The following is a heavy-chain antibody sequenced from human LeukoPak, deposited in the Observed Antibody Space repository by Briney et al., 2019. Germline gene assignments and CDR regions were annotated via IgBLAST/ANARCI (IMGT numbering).Heavy chain of an antibody. J-gene: IGHJ3*02. CDR2: IVPIFGTT. CDR1: GGTFSSYA. D-gene: IGHD6-13*01. CDR3: ARDRRERGSSWSLPAHGFDI. V-gene: IGHV1-69*05. Sequence: SVKVSCKASGGTFSSYAINWVRQAPGQGLEWMGRIVPIFGTTNYAQKFQGRVTITTDESTSTAYMELSSLRSEDTAVYYCARDRRERGSSWSLPAHGFDIWGQGTMVTVSS.